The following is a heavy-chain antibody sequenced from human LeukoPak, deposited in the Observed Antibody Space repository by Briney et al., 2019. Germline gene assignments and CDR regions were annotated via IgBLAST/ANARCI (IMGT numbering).Heavy chain of an antibody. J-gene: IGHJ4*02. CDR1: GFTFSSYG. CDR2: IWYDGSNK. D-gene: IGHD6-13*01. Sequence: GGSLRLSCAASGFTFSSYGMHWVRQAPGKGLEWVAVIWYDGSNKYYADSVKGRFTISRDNSKNTLYLQMNSLRAEDTAVYYCAKDPSKKFVIAAADTGDYWGQGTLVTVSS. V-gene: IGHV3-30*02. CDR3: AKDPSKKFVIAAADTGDY.